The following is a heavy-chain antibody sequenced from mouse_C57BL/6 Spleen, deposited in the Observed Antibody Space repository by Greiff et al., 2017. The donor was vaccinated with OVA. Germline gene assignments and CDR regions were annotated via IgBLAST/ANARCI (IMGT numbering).Heavy chain of an antibody. Sequence: EVKLVESGGGLVKPGGSLKLSCAASGFTFSSYAMSWVRQTPEKRLEWVATISDGGSYTYYPDNVKGRFTISRDNAKNNLYLQMSHLKSEDTAMYYCASDGYYNAMDYWGQGTSVTVSS. J-gene: IGHJ4*01. V-gene: IGHV5-4*03. CDR1: GFTFSSYA. CDR2: ISDGGSYT. D-gene: IGHD2-3*01. CDR3: ASDGYYNAMDY.